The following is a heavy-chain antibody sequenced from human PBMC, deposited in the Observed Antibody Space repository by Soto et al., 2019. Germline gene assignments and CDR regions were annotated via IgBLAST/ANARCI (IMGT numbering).Heavy chain of an antibody. CDR2: IYHSGST. Sequence: SETLSLTCAVSGDSISSSNWWSWVRQPPGKGLEWIGEIYHSGSTNYNPSLKSRATISVDKSNNQFSLRLRSVTAADTAVYYCARDMAAAGRGVDYWGQGTLVTVSS. D-gene: IGHD6-13*01. CDR3: ARDMAAAGRGVDY. CDR1: GDSISSSNW. J-gene: IGHJ4*02. V-gene: IGHV4-4*02.